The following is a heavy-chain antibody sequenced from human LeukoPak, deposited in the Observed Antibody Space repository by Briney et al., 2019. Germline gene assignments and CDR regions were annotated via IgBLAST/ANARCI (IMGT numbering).Heavy chain of an antibody. CDR3: AKNPSARGTSTMYN. Sequence: GRSLRLSCAASGFPFSSYGMHWVRQAPGKGLEWVAVIWNDGSKTEYGDSVKGRFTISRDNSKNTLYLQMNSLRAEDTAVYFCAKNPSARGTSTMYNWGQGTLVPVSA. J-gene: IGHJ4*02. V-gene: IGHV3-33*06. CDR2: IWNDGSKT. D-gene: IGHD3-10*01. CDR1: GFPFSSYG.